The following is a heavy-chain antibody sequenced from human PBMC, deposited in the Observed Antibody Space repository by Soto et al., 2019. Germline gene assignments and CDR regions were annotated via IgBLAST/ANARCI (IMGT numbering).Heavy chain of an antibody. CDR3: ECDSRGYYYADAFDI. V-gene: IGHV4-39*01. J-gene: IGHJ3*02. D-gene: IGHD3-22*01. CDR2: IYYSGST. CDR1: GGSISSRSYY. Sequence: QLQLQESGPGLVKPSETLSLSCTVCGGSISSRSYYWGWSSQPPGKGLEWIGSIYYSGSTYYNPSLKLRVAISVDTSRNQDALALSSVDAADTAVYDCECDSRGYYYADAFDIWGQGTMVTLSS.